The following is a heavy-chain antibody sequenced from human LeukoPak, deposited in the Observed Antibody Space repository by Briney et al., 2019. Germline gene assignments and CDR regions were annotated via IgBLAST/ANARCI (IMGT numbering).Heavy chain of an antibody. V-gene: IGHV1-3*01. Sequence: ASVKVSRKASGYIFTSYAMHWVRQAPGQRLEWMGWINAGNGNTKYSQKFQGSVTITRDTSASTAYMEVSSLRSEDTAVYYCARYSSGWGAFDIWGQGTMVTVSS. CDR1: GYIFTSYA. CDR3: ARYSSGWGAFDI. CDR2: INAGNGNT. J-gene: IGHJ3*02. D-gene: IGHD6-19*01.